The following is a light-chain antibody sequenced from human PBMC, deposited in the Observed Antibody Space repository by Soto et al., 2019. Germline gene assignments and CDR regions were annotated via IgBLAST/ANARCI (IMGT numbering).Light chain of an antibody. Sequence: DFLMTQSPSTLSASVGDRVTITCRSSQYISTWLAWYQQKPGKAPKVLIYDASSLASGVPSRFSGSGSGTEFTLTISSLQPDDFATYYCQQYNSYSWTFXQGTKVDIK. CDR2: DAS. CDR1: QYISTW. CDR3: QQYNSYSWT. J-gene: IGKJ1*01. V-gene: IGKV1-5*01.